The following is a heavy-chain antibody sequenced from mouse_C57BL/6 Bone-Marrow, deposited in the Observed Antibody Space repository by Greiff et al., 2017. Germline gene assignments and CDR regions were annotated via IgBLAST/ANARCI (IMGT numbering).Heavy chain of an antibody. Sequence: SGPELVKPGASVTISCKASGYSFTDYNMNWVKQSNGKSLEWIGVINPNSGTTTYNQKFKGKATLTVDQSSSTAYMQLNRLTSEDSAVYYCARGYDYDYAMDDWGQGTSVTVSS. V-gene: IGHV1-39*01. CDR1: GYSFTDYN. CDR3: ARGYDYDYAMDD. J-gene: IGHJ4*01. CDR2: INPNSGTT. D-gene: IGHD2-4*01.